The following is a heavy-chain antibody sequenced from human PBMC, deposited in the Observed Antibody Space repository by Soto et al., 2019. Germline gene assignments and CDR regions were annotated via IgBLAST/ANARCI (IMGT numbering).Heavy chain of an antibody. J-gene: IGHJ4*02. CDR2: ISGSGVST. CDR1: GFIFRSTA. D-gene: IGHD3-16*01. CDR3: AAVMGSDYDYVWGCLTFDD. Sequence: EVELLDSGGGLSPPGGSLRLSCAASGFIFRSTAMAWVRQAPGKGLEWVSHISGSGVSTYFSDSVKGRFTISRDNSNNALYPQMNSMRAEDTAVYFCAAVMGSDYDYVWGCLTFDDWGQGTLVTVSS. V-gene: IGHV3-23*01.